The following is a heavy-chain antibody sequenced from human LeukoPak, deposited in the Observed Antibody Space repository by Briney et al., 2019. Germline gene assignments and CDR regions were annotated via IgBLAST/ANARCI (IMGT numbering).Heavy chain of an antibody. CDR3: VRGNYCSGGSCYHYYYYYMDV. CDR1: GGSFNGYY. V-gene: IGHV4-34*01. CDR2: INHSGST. J-gene: IGHJ6*03. Sequence: SETLSLTCALYGGSFNGYYWSWIRQPPGKGLELIGEINHSGSTNYNPSLKSRVTISVDMSNNQFSLKLSSVTAADTAVYYCVRGNYCSGGSCYHYYYYYMDVWGKGTTVTVSS. D-gene: IGHD2-15*01.